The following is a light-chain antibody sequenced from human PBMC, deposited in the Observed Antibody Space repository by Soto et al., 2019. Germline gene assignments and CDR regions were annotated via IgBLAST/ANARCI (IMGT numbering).Light chain of an antibody. CDR2: AIS. CDR1: ESVTENQ. J-gene: IGKJ1*01. Sequence: EIVLTQSPGTLSLSPGDRATLSCRSSESVTENQLAWYQQKPGQAPRLLIDAISTRATGVPDRFSGSGSGRDFTLTISRVEPEDFAMYYCQQYGSSRWTFAQGTKV. CDR3: QQYGSSRWT. V-gene: IGKV3-20*01.